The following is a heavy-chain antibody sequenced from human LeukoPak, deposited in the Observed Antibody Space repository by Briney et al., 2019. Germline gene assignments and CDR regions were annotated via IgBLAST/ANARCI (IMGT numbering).Heavy chain of an antibody. V-gene: IGHV4-39*07. CDR2: IYYSGST. CDR3: ARLQVATITYFGFRWFDP. J-gene: IGHJ5*02. CDR1: GGSISSSSYY. Sequence: SETLSLTCTVSGGSISSSSYYWGWIRQPPGKGLEWIGSIYYSGSTYYNPSLKSRVTISVDTSKNQFSLKLSSVTAADTAVYYCARLQVATITYFGFRWFDPWGQGTLVTVSS. D-gene: IGHD5-12*01.